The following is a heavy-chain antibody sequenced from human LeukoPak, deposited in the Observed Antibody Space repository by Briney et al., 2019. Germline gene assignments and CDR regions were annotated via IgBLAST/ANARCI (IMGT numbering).Heavy chain of an antibody. CDR2: IYNIGSS. CDR1: DXSISSYS. D-gene: IGHD1-26*01. CDR3: ARHSPSKVGFDY. J-gene: IGHJ4*02. V-gene: IGHV4-59*08. Sequence: SETLSLTFTVSDXSISSYSWSWIRQPPGKGLEWIGYIYNIGSSNYNPSLKSRVTISADTSKNQFSLKLNSVTAADTAVYYCARHSPSKVGFDYWGQGTLVAVSS.